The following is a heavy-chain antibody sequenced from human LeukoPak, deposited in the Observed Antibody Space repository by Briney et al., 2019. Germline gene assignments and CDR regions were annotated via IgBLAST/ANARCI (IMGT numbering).Heavy chain of an antibody. Sequence: PGGSLRLSCAASGFTFSSYWMSWVRQAPGKGLEWVSAISGSGGSTYYADSVKGRFTISRDNSKNTLYLQMNSLRAEDTAVYYCWTYLGASTFDYWGQGTLVTVSS. V-gene: IGHV3-23*01. D-gene: IGHD3/OR15-3a*01. CDR1: GFTFSSYW. CDR2: ISGSGGST. CDR3: WTYLGASTFDY. J-gene: IGHJ4*02.